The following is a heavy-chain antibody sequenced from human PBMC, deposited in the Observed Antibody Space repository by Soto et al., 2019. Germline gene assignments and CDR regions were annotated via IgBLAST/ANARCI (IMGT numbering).Heavy chain of an antibody. CDR3: ARDRSLFPASFDY. V-gene: IGHV1-69*13. CDR2: IIPIFGTA. D-gene: IGHD3-10*02. CDR1: GGTFSSYA. J-gene: IGHJ4*02. Sequence: ASVKVSCKASGGTFSSYAISWVRQAPGQGLEWMGGIIPIFGTANYAQKFQGRVTITADESTSTAYMELSSLRSEDTAVYYCARDRSLFPASFDYWGQGTLVTVSS.